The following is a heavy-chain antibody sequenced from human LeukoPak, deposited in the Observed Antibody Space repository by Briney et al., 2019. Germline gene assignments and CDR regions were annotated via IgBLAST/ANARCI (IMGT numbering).Heavy chain of an antibody. CDR1: GGSISGYY. J-gene: IGHJ4*02. CDR3: ARGGIAVAGADY. D-gene: IGHD6-19*01. CDR2: INHSGST. V-gene: IGHV4-34*01. Sequence: SETLSLTCTVSGGSISGYYWSWIRQPPGKGLEWIGEINHSGSTNYNPSLKSRVTISVDTSKNQFSLKLSSVTAADTAVYYCARGGIAVAGADYWGQGTLVTVSS.